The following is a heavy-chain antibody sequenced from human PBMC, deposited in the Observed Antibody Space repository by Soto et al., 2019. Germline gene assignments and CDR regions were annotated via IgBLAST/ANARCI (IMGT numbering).Heavy chain of an antibody. Sequence: QVQLQESGPGLVKPSQTLSLTCTVSGGSISSGGYYWSWIRQHPGKGLEWIGYIYYSGSTYYNPSLKSRVTRSVDTAKNQFSLKLSSGTAADTAVYYCARATIFGALVAVDIWGQGTMVTVSS. CDR1: GGSISSGGYY. J-gene: IGHJ3*02. CDR2: IYYSGST. V-gene: IGHV4-31*03. CDR3: ARATIFGALVAVDI. D-gene: IGHD3-3*01.